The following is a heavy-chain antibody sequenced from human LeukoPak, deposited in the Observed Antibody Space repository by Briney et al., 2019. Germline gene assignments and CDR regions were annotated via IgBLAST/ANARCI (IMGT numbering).Heavy chain of an antibody. CDR3: AARSGWGGAFDI. J-gene: IGHJ3*02. D-gene: IGHD6-19*01. Sequence: GGSLRLSCAASGFTFTSYWMNWVRQAPGKGLEWVSYISSSSSTIYYADSVKGRFTISRDNAKNSLYLQMNSLRAEDTAVYYCAARSGWGGAFDIWGQGTMVTVSS. CDR1: GFTFTSYW. V-gene: IGHV3-48*04. CDR2: ISSSSSTI.